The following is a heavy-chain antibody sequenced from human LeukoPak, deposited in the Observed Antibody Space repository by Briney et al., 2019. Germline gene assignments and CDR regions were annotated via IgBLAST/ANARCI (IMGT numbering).Heavy chain of an antibody. D-gene: IGHD6-13*01. V-gene: IGHV4-38-2*02. Sequence: SETLSLTCTVSGYSISSGYYWGWIRQPPGKGLEWIGSIYHSGSTYYNPSLKSRVTISVDTSKNQFSLKMSSVTTADTAFYYCARARRYTSSAFDYWGQGTLVTVSS. CDR1: GYSISSGYY. CDR2: IYHSGST. CDR3: ARARRYTSSAFDY. J-gene: IGHJ4*02.